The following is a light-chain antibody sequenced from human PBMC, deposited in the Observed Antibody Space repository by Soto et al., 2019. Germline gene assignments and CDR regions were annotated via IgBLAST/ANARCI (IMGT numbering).Light chain of an antibody. CDR3: SSYTSSSTLVV. V-gene: IGLV2-14*01. J-gene: IGLJ2*01. CDR2: DVS. Sequence: QSVLTQPRSVSGSPGQSVTISCTGTSSDVAAYDYVTWYQQHPGKAPKLMIYDVSNRPSGVSNRFSGSKSGNTASLTISGLQAEDEADYYCSSYTSSSTLVVFGGGTKLTVL. CDR1: SSDVAAYDY.